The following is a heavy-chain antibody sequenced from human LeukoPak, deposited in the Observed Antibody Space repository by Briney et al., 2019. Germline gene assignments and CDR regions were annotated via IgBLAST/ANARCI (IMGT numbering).Heavy chain of an antibody. CDR1: GFPFSSYD. CDR2: IRGSGDNT. J-gene: IGHJ4*02. CDR3: AKGSYYDSSGSFYFDY. V-gene: IGHV3-23*01. D-gene: IGHD3-22*01. Sequence: PGGSLTLSCAASGFPFSSYDMLWVRQAPGEGLEWVSGIRGSGDNTYYADSVKGRFTISRDNSKNTLYVQVNSLGTEDTAAYYCAKGSYYDSSGSFYFDYWGQGTLVTVSS.